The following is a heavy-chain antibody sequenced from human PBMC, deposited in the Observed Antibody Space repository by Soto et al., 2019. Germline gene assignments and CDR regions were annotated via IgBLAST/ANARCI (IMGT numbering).Heavy chain of an antibody. J-gene: IGHJ4*02. CDR3: AKDQASGQGSFDS. CDR1: GFTFNIYG. CDR2: ISYDGSNQ. V-gene: IGHV3-30*18. Sequence: GSLRRACAASGFTFNIYGMHWVRQAPDKGLEWVALISYDGSNQYYADSVKGRFTISRDNSKNTLFLQMNSLRADDTAVYYCAKDQASGQGSFDSWGQGTLVTVYS.